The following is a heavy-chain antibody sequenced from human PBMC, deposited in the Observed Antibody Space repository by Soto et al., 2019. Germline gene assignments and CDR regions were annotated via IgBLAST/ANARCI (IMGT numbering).Heavy chain of an antibody. Sequence: GASVKVSCKASGYTFTSYGMSWVRQAPGQGLEWMGWINPNNGGTNYAQKFQGWVTMTRDTSISTAYMELSRLRSDDTAVYYCSAATISYYYYGMDVWGQGTTVTVSS. CDR2: INPNNGGT. D-gene: IGHD6-25*01. J-gene: IGHJ6*02. CDR3: SAATISYYYYGMDV. V-gene: IGHV1-2*04. CDR1: GYTFTSYG.